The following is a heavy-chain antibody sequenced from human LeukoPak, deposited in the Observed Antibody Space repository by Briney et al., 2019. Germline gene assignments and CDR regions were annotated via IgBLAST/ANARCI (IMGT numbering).Heavy chain of an antibody. V-gene: IGHV3-23*01. J-gene: IGHJ4*02. D-gene: IGHD3-22*01. Sequence: GGSLRLSCAASGFTFSSYAMSWVRQAPEKGLEWVSSITSSGAATYYADSVKGRFTISRDNSDNTLYLQMNSLRAEDTAVYYCAKDRPNYYGSNGHYYKLNGDCWGQGTLVTVSS. CDR3: AKDRPNYYGSNGHYYKLNGDC. CDR1: GFTFSSYA. CDR2: ITSSGAAT.